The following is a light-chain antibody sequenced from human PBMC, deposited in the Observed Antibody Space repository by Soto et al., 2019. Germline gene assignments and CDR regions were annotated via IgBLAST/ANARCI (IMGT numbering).Light chain of an antibody. Sequence: QSALTQPASVSGSPGQSITISCTGTSSDVGGYNYVSWYQQHPGKAPKLMIYDVSNRPSGVSNRFSGSKSGNTASLTISGLQAEDEADYYCSSYTSSSLDVVGTGTKVTVL. CDR3: SSYTSSSLDV. J-gene: IGLJ1*01. V-gene: IGLV2-14*01. CDR2: DVS. CDR1: SSDVGGYNY.